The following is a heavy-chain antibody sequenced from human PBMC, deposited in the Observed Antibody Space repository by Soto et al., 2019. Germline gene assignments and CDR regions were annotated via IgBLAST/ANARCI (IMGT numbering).Heavy chain of an antibody. J-gene: IGHJ6*02. V-gene: IGHV4-39*01. Sequence: SETLSLTCTVSGVSISSSSHYWGCIPQPPGKGREWIATIYYSGNTYYNPSLKSRVTISVDKSKNQFSLRLSSGTAADTAVYYCARHDRYDSGWYTCWYHYSALAVWGQGTTVTVSS. D-gene: IGHD6-19*01. CDR1: GVSISSSSHY. CDR2: IYYSGNT. CDR3: ARHDRYDSGWYTCWYHYSALAV.